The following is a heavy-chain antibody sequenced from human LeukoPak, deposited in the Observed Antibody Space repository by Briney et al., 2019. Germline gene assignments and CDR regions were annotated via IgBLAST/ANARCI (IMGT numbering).Heavy chain of an antibody. CDR1: GGSVSSSSYY. V-gene: IGHV4-39*07. Sequence: PSETLSLTCTVSGGSVSSSSYYWGWIRQPPGKGPEWIGSIYYSGSTYYNPSLKSRVTISVDTSKNQFSLKLTSATAADTAVYYCARAAKKYYYDSSESLNWFDPWGQGTLVTVSS. CDR3: ARAAKKYYYDSSESLNWFDP. J-gene: IGHJ5*02. CDR2: IYYSGST. D-gene: IGHD3-22*01.